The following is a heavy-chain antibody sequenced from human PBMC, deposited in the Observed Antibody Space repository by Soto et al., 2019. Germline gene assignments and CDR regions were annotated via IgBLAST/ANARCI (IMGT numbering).Heavy chain of an antibody. Sequence: SETLSLTCAVYGGSFSGYYWSWIRQPPGKGLEWIGEINHSGSTNYNPSLKSRVTISVDTSTNQFSLRLNSVTAADTGVYFCARGGNCRNTTCPSGYFSAMDVWGQGTPVAVSS. J-gene: IGHJ6*02. CDR3: ARGGNCRNTTCPSGYFSAMDV. V-gene: IGHV4-34*01. CDR2: INHSGST. D-gene: IGHD2-2*01. CDR1: GGSFSGYY.